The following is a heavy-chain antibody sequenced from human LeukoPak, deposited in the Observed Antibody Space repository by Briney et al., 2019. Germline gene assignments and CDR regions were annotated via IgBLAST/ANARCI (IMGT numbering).Heavy chain of an antibody. CDR3: AVCIAVAPTKNAFDI. V-gene: IGHV1-69*05. J-gene: IGHJ3*02. CDR2: IIPIFGTA. D-gene: IGHD6-19*01. Sequence: SVKVSCKASGGTFSSYAISWVRQAPGQGLEWMGRIIPIFGTANYAQEFQGRVTITTDGSTSTAYMELSSLRSEDTAVYYCAVCIAVAPTKNAFDIWGQGTMVTVSS. CDR1: GGTFSSYA.